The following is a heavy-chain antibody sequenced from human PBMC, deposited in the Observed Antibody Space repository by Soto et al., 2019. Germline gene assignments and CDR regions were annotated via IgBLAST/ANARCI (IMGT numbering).Heavy chain of an antibody. Sequence: QVQLQESGPGLVKPSQTLSLTCTVSGGSISSGGYYWSWIRQHPGKGLEWIGYIYYSGSTYYNPSLKSRVTISLGTSKNQFSLKLSSVTAADTAVYYCAREIRLCSSTSCNTYQWFDPWGQGTLVTVSS. V-gene: IGHV4-31*03. CDR3: AREIRLCSSTSCNTYQWFDP. CDR1: GGSISSGGYY. D-gene: IGHD2-2*01. J-gene: IGHJ5*02. CDR2: IYYSGST.